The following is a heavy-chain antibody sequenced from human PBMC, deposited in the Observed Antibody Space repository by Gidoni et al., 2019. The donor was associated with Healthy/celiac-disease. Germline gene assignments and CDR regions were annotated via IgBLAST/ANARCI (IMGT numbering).Heavy chain of an antibody. CDR1: GFTFSSYW. CDR3: ARVLIGGTHYYYDGMDV. CDR2: IKQDGSEK. J-gene: IGHJ6*02. Sequence: QPGGSLSLSCAASGFTFSSYWMSWVRQAPGKGLEWVANIKQDGSEKYYVDSVKGRFTISRDNAKNSLYLQMNSLRAEDTAVYYCARVLIGGTHYYYDGMDVGGQGTTVTVSS. D-gene: IGHD3-16*01. V-gene: IGHV3-7*01.